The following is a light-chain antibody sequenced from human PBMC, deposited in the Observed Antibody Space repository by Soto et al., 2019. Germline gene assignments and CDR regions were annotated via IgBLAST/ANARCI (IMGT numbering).Light chain of an antibody. V-gene: IGKV3-15*01. J-gene: IGKJ1*01. CDR2: GAS. CDR3: QKYNSWLWT. CDR1: QSVSSSY. Sequence: EIVLTQSPGTLSFSPVERATLSCSASQSVSSSYLAWYQQKPGQAPRLLIYGASTRATGIPARFSGSGSGTEFTLIISSLQSEDSAVYYCQKYNSWLWTCGQGNTGDNK.